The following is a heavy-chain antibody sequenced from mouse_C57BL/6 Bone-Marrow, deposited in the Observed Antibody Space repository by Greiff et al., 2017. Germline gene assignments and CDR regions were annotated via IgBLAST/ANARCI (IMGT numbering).Heavy chain of an antibody. CDR1: GYTFTSYG. Sequence: QVQLQQSGAELARPGASVKLSCKASGYTFTSYGISWVKQRTGQGLEWIGEIYPRSGNTYYNEKFKGKATLTADKSSSTAYMELRSLTSEDTAVYFCARSDYYGSRDFDDWGQGTTLTVSS. D-gene: IGHD1-1*01. J-gene: IGHJ2*01. V-gene: IGHV1-81*01. CDR3: ARSDYYGSRDFDD. CDR2: IYPRSGNT.